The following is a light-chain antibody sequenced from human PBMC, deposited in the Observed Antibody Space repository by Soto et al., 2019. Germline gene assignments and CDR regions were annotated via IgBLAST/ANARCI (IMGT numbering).Light chain of an antibody. CDR2: WAS. J-gene: IGKJ2*01. CDR1: QSVLYSSSNKNY. CDR3: QQYYSTPYT. Sequence: DIVMTQSPDSLAVSLGERATINCKSSQSVLYSSSNKNYLAWYQHKPGQPPKLLIYWASTRESGVPDRFSGSGSGTDFTLTISSLQAEDVAVYYCQQYYSTPYTFGQGTNLEIK. V-gene: IGKV4-1*01.